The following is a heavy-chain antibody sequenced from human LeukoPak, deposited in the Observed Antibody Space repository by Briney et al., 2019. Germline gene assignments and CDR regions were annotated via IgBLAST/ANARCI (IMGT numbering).Heavy chain of an antibody. CDR2: INPRTGET. CDR1: GCTFTDYY. Sequence: ASVKVSCKASGCTFTDYYIHWVRQAPGQGLEWMGWINPRTGETNYAQNFQDWVTMTRDTSIATAYMELSSLRSDDTAVYYCAKGRTGSPRSALHIWGQGTMVTVSS. V-gene: IGHV1-2*04. CDR3: AKGRTGSPRSALHI. D-gene: IGHD3/OR15-3a*01. J-gene: IGHJ3*02.